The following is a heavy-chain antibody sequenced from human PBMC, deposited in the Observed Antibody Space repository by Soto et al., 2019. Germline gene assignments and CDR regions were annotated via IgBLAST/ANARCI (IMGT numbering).Heavy chain of an antibody. J-gene: IGHJ4*02. CDR1: GYTFSDFW. CDR2: IYPGDHET. Sequence: PGESLKISCKSSGYTFSDFWIGWVRQLPGKGLEWMGLIYPGDHETRYSPSFHGKVTISADRSINTAYLQWNSLEASDTAFYFCARSPRSSPYFDYWGQGALVTVSS. V-gene: IGHV5-51*01. D-gene: IGHD6-13*01. CDR3: ARSPRSSPYFDY.